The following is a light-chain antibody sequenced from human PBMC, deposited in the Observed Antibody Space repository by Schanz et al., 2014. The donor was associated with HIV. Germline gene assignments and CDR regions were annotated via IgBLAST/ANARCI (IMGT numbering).Light chain of an antibody. CDR1: TSDIGGYNY. CDR2: EVN. V-gene: IGLV2-8*01. J-gene: IGLJ2*01. CDR3: QSYDSSLSGVV. Sequence: QSALTQPPSASGSPGQSVTISCTGTTSDIGGYNYVSWYQQHPDKAPQLLIYEVNMRPSGVPDRFSGSKSGTSASLAITGLQAEDEADYYCQSYDSSLSGVVFGGGTKLTVL.